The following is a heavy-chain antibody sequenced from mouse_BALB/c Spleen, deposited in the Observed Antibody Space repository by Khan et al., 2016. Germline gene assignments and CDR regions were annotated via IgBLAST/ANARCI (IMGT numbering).Heavy chain of an antibody. CDR1: GYTLTNYG. J-gene: IGHJ3*01. CDR3: AISEDRYDVSPWFAY. V-gene: IGHV9-3-1*01. D-gene: IGHD2-14*01. Sequence: QVQLQQSGPELKKPGETVKISCKASGYTLTNYGMNWVKQAPGKGLKWMGWINTYTGEPTYADDFKGRFAFSLETSASTAYLQINNLKNEDTATYFSAISEDRYDVSPWFAYWGQGTLVTVSA. CDR2: INTYTGEP.